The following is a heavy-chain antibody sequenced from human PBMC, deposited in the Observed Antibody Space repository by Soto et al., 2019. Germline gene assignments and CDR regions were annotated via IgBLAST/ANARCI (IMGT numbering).Heavy chain of an antibody. Sequence: SETLALTCAVSGGSISSSNLWSCVRQPPGKGLEWIGEIYHSGSTNYNPSLKSRVTISVDKSKNQFSLKLSSVTAADTAVYYCARDTRVFRASKIYGMDVWGQGTTVTVYS. CDR1: GGSISSSNL. J-gene: IGHJ6*02. V-gene: IGHV4-4*02. CDR2: IYHSGST. CDR3: ARDTRVFRASKIYGMDV. D-gene: IGHD3-10*01.